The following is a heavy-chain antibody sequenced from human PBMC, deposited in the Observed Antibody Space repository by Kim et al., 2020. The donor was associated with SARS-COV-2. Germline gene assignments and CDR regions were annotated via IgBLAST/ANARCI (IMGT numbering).Heavy chain of an antibody. D-gene: IGHD6-13*01. CDR2: GST. CDR3: ARDSSSFNN. Sequence: GSTYYYPSLKSRVTISVNTSKTQFSLKLSSVTAADTAVYYCARDSSSFNNWGQGTLVTVSS. V-gene: IGHV4-39*02. J-gene: IGHJ4*02.